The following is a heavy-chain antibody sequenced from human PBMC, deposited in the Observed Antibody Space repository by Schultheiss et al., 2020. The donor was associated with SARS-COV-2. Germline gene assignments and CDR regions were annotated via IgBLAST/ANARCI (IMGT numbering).Heavy chain of an antibody. CDR2: ISWNSGSI. D-gene: IGHD6-13*01. Sequence: GGSLRLSCVASGFTFDDYAMHWVRQAPGKGLEWVSGISWNSGSIGYADSVKGRFTISRDNAKNSLYLQMNSLRAEDTAVYYCARVSGYSYGSRIAAAGTIDYWGQGTLVTVSS. CDR3: ARVSGYSYGSRIAAAGTIDY. V-gene: IGHV3-9*01. CDR1: GFTFDDYA. J-gene: IGHJ4*02.